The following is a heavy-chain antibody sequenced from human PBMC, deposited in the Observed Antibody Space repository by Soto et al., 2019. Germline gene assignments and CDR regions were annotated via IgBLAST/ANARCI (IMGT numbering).Heavy chain of an antibody. V-gene: IGHV1-8*01. CDR2: MNPNSGNT. CDR1: GYTFTSYD. Sequence: QVQLVQSGAEVKKPGASVKVSCKASGYTFTSYDINWVRQATGQGLEWMGWMNPNSGNTGYAQKFQGRVTMTSDTSINTAYMELSSLSSEDTAVYYCAREVAGRSYHPIDFWGQGTLVTVSS. D-gene: IGHD2-15*01. CDR3: AREVAGRSYHPIDF. J-gene: IGHJ4*02.